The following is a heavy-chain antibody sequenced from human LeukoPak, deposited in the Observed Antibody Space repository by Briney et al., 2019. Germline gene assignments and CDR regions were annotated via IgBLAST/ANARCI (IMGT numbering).Heavy chain of an antibody. J-gene: IGHJ4*02. D-gene: IGHD6-19*01. CDR2: ISGSGGST. Sequence: PGGTLRLSCAAPGFTFSSYGMSWVRQAPGKGLEWVSAISGSGGSTYYADSVKGRFTISRDNAKNSLYLQMNSLRAEDTAVYYCASDSGWYDYWGQGTLVTVSS. CDR3: ASDSGWYDY. V-gene: IGHV3-23*01. CDR1: GFTFSSYG.